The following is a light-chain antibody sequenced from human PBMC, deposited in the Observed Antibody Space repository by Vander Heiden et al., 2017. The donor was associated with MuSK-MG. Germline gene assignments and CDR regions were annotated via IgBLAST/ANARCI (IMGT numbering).Light chain of an antibody. J-gene: IGKJ4*01. CDR2: GAS. Sequence: EIVLTQSPGTLSLSPGERATLSCRASQSVSSSYLAWSQQKAGQVPRLPSYGASSRATGIPDRVSGSGSGTDVTRTISRLEPEDFAVYYGQQYGSEPLTFGGGTKVEIK. CDR1: QSVSSSY. V-gene: IGKV3-20*01. CDR3: QQYGSEPLT.